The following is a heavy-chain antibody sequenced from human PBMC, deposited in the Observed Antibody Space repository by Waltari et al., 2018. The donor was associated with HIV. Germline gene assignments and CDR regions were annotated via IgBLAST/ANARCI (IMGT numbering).Heavy chain of an antibody. V-gene: IGHV3-15*01. Sequence: EVQLVESGGGLVNRGGSLRLSCLASGFAFDDAWMNWVRKAPGKGLGWVGRIKSKSDGGTTDYAAAVKGRFTISRDDSKKTVYLQMDSLKSEDTAVYYCTDPLLRHGFHIWGQGTMVTVSS. CDR2: IKSKSDGGTT. CDR3: TDPLLRHGFHI. CDR1: GFAFDDAW. D-gene: IGHD3-16*01. J-gene: IGHJ3*02.